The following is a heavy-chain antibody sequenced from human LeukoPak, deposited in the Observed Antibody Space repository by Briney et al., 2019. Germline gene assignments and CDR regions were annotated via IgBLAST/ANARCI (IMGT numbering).Heavy chain of an antibody. Sequence: ASVKVSCKASGYTFTSYDINWVRQATGQGLEWMGWMNPNSGNTGYAQKFQGRVTMTRDTSTSTVYMELSSLRSEDTAVYYCARDRGLGYCSGGSCYSSYYYGMDVWGQGTTVTVSS. CDR1: GYTFTSYD. J-gene: IGHJ6*02. CDR2: MNPNSGNT. V-gene: IGHV1-8*01. D-gene: IGHD2-15*01. CDR3: ARDRGLGYCSGGSCYSSYYYGMDV.